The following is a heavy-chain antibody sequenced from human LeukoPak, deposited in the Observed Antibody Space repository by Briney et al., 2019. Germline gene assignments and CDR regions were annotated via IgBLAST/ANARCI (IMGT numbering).Heavy chain of an antibody. Sequence: PGGSLRLSCAASGFTFSSYGMHWVRQAPGKGLEWVAVIWYDGSNKYYADSVKGRFTISRDNSKNTLYLQMNSLRAEDTAVYYCARGYWGYSYAPPPFDYWGQGTLVTVSS. CDR1: GFTFSSYG. J-gene: IGHJ4*02. CDR2: IWYDGSNK. V-gene: IGHV3-33*01. CDR3: ARGYWGYSYAPPPFDY. D-gene: IGHD5-18*01.